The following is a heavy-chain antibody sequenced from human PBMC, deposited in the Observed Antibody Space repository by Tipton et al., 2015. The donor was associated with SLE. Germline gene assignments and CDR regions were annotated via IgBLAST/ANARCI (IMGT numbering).Heavy chain of an antibody. CDR2: IYYRGST. Sequence: TLSLTCTISNDSISSYYWTWIRQPPGKGLEWIGYIYYRGSTNYNPSLKSRVTISLDTSKSQFSLRLTSVTAADTAVYYCVRTFRYEYWSEARVFGYFDYWGQGTLATVSS. V-gene: IGHV4-59*12. J-gene: IGHJ4*02. CDR1: NDSISSYY. CDR3: VRTFRYEYWSEARVFGYFDY. D-gene: IGHD2-8*02.